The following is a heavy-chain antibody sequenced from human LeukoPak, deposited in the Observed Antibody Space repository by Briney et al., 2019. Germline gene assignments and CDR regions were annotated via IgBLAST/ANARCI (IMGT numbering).Heavy chain of an antibody. CDR2: IYHSGST. J-gene: IGHJ3*02. CDR1: GGSGGSISSSNY. Sequence: PSETLSLTCAVSGGSGGSISSSNYWSWVRQPPGKGLEWIGEIYHSGSTNYNPSLKSRVTISVDTSKNQFSLKLSSVTAADTAVYYCARPSTYYYDSSGHGAFDIWGQGTMVTVSS. D-gene: IGHD3-22*01. CDR3: ARPSTYYYDSSGHGAFDI. V-gene: IGHV4-4*02.